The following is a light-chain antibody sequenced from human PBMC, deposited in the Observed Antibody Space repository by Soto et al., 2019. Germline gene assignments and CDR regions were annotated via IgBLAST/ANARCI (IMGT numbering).Light chain of an antibody. CDR3: QQTYSNPFT. Sequence: DMQMTQSPSPLSASVGDRVTITCRASLPINNYLNWYQQKPGKAPELLIYMASNLQSGVPPRFSGSGFGTDFTLTISSLQPEDFATYYCQQTYSNPFTFGPGTRVDVK. CDR2: MAS. CDR1: LPINNY. J-gene: IGKJ3*01. V-gene: IGKV1-39*01.